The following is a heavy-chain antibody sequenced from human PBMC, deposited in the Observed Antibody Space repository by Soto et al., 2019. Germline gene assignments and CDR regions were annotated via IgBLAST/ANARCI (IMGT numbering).Heavy chain of an antibody. D-gene: IGHD4-17*01. CDR2: IGRSGTNT. CDR3: AKDYGGNPFDY. CDR1: GFTFSSYA. Sequence: PGGSLRLSCASSGFTFSSYAMTWVRQAPGKGLEWVSAIGRSGTNTYYADSVKGRFTISRDNSENTLYLQMKGLRGEDTAVYYCAKDYGGNPFDYWGQGTLVTVSS. V-gene: IGHV3-23*01. J-gene: IGHJ4*02.